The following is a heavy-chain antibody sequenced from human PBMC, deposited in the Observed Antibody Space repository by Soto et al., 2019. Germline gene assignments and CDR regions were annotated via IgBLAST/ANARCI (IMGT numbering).Heavy chain of an antibody. Sequence: SETLSLTCTISGGSMSTYHWNWIRQPPGKGLEWIGYIYYSGSTNYNPSLKSRVTISVDTSKNQFPLKLSSVTAADTAVYYCARDSSSWYFDYWGQGTLVTVSS. CDR3: ARDSSSWYFDY. J-gene: IGHJ4*02. V-gene: IGHV4-59*01. CDR2: IYYSGST. CDR1: GGSMSTYH. D-gene: IGHD6-13*01.